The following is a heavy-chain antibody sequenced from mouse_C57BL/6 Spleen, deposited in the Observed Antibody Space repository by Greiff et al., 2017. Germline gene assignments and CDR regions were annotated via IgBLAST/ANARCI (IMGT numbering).Heavy chain of an antibody. Sequence: EVKVEESGGGLVQPGGSLKLSCAASGFTFSDYYMYWVRQTPEKSLEWVAYISNGGGSTYYPDTVKGRFTISRDNAKNTLYLQMSRLKSEDTAMYYCARRRGIYYDYDVDYWGQGTTLTVSS. J-gene: IGHJ2*01. D-gene: IGHD2-4*01. CDR2: ISNGGGST. CDR1: GFTFSDYY. CDR3: ARRRGIYYDYDVDY. V-gene: IGHV5-12*01.